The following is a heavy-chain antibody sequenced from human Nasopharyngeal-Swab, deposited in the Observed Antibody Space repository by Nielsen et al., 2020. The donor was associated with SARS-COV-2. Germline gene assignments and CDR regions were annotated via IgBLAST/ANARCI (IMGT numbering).Heavy chain of an antibody. CDR3: ARDLGVYAILHYMDV. V-gene: IGHV3-33*01. D-gene: IGHD2-8*02. J-gene: IGHJ6*03. CDR2: IWYDGSNK. Sequence: GGSLRLSCAASGFTFSSYGMHWVRQAPGKELEWVAVIWYDGSNKYYADSVKGRFTISRDNSKNTLYLQMNSLRAEDTAVYYCARDLGVYAILHYMDVWGKGTTVTVSS. CDR1: GFTFSSYG.